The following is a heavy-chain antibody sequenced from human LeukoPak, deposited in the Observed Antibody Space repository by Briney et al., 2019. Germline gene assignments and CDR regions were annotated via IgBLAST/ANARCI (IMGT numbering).Heavy chain of an antibody. D-gene: IGHD1-26*01. V-gene: IGHV1-3*01. Sequence: GASAKVSRKASGYTFTSYAMHWVRQAPGQRLEWMGWINAGNGNTKYSQTFQGRVTITRDTSASSAYMELSSLRSEDTAVYYCARGEALSDAFDIWGQGTMVTVSS. J-gene: IGHJ3*02. CDR3: ARGEALSDAFDI. CDR2: INAGNGNT. CDR1: GYTFTSYA.